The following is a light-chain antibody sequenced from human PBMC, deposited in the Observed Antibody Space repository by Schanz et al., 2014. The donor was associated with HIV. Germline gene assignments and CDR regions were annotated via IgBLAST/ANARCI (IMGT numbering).Light chain of an antibody. CDR1: SGSIASNY. Sequence: NFMLTQPHSVSESPGKTVTISCTRSSGSIASNYVQGYQQRPGSAPTTVIYEDNQRPSGVPDRFSGSIDSSSNSASLTISGLKTEDEADYYCQSYDSSNHEVFGGGTKLTVL. V-gene: IGLV6-57*04. J-gene: IGLJ3*02. CDR2: EDN. CDR3: QSYDSSNHEV.